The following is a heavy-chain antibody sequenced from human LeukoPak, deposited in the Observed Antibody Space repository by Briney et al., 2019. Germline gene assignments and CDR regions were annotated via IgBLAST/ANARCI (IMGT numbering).Heavy chain of an antibody. CDR2: ISGSGGST. CDR3: TKHAQQLILGYFDY. CDR1: GFTFSNYA. D-gene: IGHD1-1*01. V-gene: IGHV3-23*01. J-gene: IGHJ4*02. Sequence: PGGSLRPSCAASGFTFSNYAMTWVRQAPGKGLEWVSVISGSGGSTDYADSVKGRFTISRDNTKNTLYLQMNSLRAEDTAVYYCTKHAQQLILGYFDYWGQGTLVTVSS.